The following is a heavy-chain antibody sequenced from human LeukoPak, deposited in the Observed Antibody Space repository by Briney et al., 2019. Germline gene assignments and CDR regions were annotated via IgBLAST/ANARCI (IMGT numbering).Heavy chain of an antibody. CDR3: ARWSVGGDYVFLDY. CDR1: GGSISSYY. J-gene: IGHJ4*02. CDR2: IYYSGST. Sequence: SETLSLTCTVSGGSISSYYWSWIRQPPGKGLEWIGYIYYSGSTNYNPSLKSRVTISVVTSKNQFSLKLSSVTAADTAVYYCARWSVGGDYVFLDYWGQGTLVTVSS. D-gene: IGHD4-17*01. V-gene: IGHV4-59*01.